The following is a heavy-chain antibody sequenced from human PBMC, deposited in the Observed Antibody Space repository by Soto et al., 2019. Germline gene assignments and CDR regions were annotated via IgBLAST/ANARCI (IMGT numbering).Heavy chain of an antibody. J-gene: IGHJ3*02. V-gene: IGHV3-21*01. D-gene: IGHD1-26*01. CDR2: ISSRSSYI. Sequence: ESGGGLVKPGGSLRLSCAASGFTFSTYSMNWVRQAPGKGLEWVSSISSRSSYIYYADSVKGRFTISRDNAKNSLYLQMNSLRPEDTAVYYCASVFVGATAHDAFDMWGQGTMVTVCS. CDR1: GFTFSTYS. CDR3: ASVFVGATAHDAFDM.